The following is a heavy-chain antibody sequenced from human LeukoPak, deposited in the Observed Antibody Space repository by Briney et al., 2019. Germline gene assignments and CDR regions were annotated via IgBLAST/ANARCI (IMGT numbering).Heavy chain of an antibody. V-gene: IGHV3-33*01. CDR1: GFTFSSYG. D-gene: IGHD3-22*01. Sequence: PGGSLRLSCAASGFTFSSYGMHWVRQAPGKGLEWVTVIWSDGSNKYYADSVKGRFTISRDNSKNTLYLQMNSLRAEDTAVYYCARGYYDGSGHHFDYWGQGTLVTVSS. CDR3: ARGYYDGSGHHFDY. J-gene: IGHJ4*02. CDR2: IWSDGSNK.